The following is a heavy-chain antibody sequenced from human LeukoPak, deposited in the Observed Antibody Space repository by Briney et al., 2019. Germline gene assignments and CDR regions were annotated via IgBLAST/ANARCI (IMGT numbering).Heavy chain of an antibody. CDR3: AKDGLAVTLDLEY. D-gene: IGHD2-21*02. CDR1: GFTFSSFA. V-gene: IGHV3-23*01. CDR2: ISGSADST. Sequence: GGSLRLSCAASGFTFSSFAMSWVRQAPGKGLEWVSAISGSADSTYYADSVRGRFTISRDNSKNTLYLQMNSLRAEDTAVYYCAKDGLAVTLDLEYWGQGTLVTVSS. J-gene: IGHJ4*01.